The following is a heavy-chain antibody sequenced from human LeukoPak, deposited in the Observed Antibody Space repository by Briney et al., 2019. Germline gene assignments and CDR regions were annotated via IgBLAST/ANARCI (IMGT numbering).Heavy chain of an antibody. J-gene: IGHJ4*02. CDR2: ISYDGSDK. D-gene: IGHD5-18*01. Sequence: GGSLRLSCAASGFTFSNYAMHWVRQTPGKGLAWVAVISYDGSDKYYVDSVKGRFTISRDNSKNTLYLQMNSLRAEDTAVYYCATDVDTAMASPFDYWGQGTLVTVSS. CDR1: GFTFSNYA. CDR3: ATDVDTAMASPFDY. V-gene: IGHV3-30-3*01.